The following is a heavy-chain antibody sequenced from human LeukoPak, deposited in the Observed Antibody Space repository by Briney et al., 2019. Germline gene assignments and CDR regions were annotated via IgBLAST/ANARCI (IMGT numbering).Heavy chain of an antibody. Sequence: PSETLSLTCTVSGGSISGYFWTWIRQPAGEGLEWIGRISTSGTTNYNPSLKSRVTLSVDTSKNQLSLNLSSVTAADTAVYYCAREGGTSRYFDYWGQGSLSPSPQ. V-gene: IGHV4-4*07. CDR1: GGSISGYF. D-gene: IGHD3-16*01. CDR2: ISTSGTT. CDR3: AREGGTSRYFDY. J-gene: IGHJ4*02.